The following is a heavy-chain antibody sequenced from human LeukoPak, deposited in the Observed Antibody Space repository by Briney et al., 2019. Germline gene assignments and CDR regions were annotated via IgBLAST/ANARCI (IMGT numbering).Heavy chain of an antibody. CDR3: ARDVLEYYDFWSGYYGDYYYGMDV. CDR2: IYYSGST. CDR1: GGSISSGGYY. J-gene: IGHJ6*02. D-gene: IGHD3-3*01. Sequence: SETLSLTCTVSGGSISSGGYYWSWIRQHPGKGLEWIGYIYYSGSTNYNPSLKSRVTISVDTSKNQFSLKLSSVTAADTAVYYCARDVLEYYDFWSGYYGDYYYGMDVWGQGTTVTVSS. V-gene: IGHV4-61*08.